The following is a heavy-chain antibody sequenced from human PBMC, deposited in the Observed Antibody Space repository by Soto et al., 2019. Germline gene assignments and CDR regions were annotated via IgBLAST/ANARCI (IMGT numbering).Heavy chain of an antibody. V-gene: IGHV1-18*01. Sequence: QVQLVQSGAEVKKPGASVKVSCKASGYIFNNYAISWVRQAPGQGLEWMGWMNVYNGHTKYAQKVQGRLTMTTDTXXXXXXXXXXXXXXXXXXXXXXXXXXXXXWFDHWGQGTLVTVSS. J-gene: IGHJ5*02. CDR3: XXXXXXXWFDH. CDR1: GYIFNNYA. CDR2: MNVYNGHT.